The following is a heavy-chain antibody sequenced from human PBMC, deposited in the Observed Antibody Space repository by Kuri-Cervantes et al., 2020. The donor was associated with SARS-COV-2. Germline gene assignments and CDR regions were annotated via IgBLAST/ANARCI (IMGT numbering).Heavy chain of an antibody. V-gene: IGHV1-18*01. CDR1: GYTFTSYG. CDR3: ARLREDSSSWYEYYYYGMDV. CDR2: ISAYNGNT. J-gene: IGHJ6*02. D-gene: IGHD6-13*01. Sequence: ASVKVSCKASGYTFTSYGISWVRQAPGQGLEWMGWISAYNGNTNYAQKLQGRVTMTTDTSTSTAYMELRSLRSEDTAVYYCARLREDSSSWYEYYYYGMDVWGQGTTVTVSS.